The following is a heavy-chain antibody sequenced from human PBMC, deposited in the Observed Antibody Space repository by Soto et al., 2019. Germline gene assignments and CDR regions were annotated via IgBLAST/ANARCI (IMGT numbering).Heavy chain of an antibody. CDR2: ISGSGENT. CDR3: AKSRVPGRIAFFDY. V-gene: IGHV3-23*01. D-gene: IGHD2-15*01. J-gene: IGHJ4*02. Sequence: PGGSLRLSCAASGFTFSSYAMSWVRQAPGKGLDWVSVISGSGENTYYADSVKGRFTISRDNSKNTLYLQMNSLRAEDTAVYYCAKSRVPGRIAFFDYRGQGTLVTVSS. CDR1: GFTFSSYA.